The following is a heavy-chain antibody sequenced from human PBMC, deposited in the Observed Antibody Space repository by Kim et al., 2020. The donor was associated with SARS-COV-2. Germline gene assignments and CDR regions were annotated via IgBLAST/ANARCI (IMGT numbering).Heavy chain of an antibody. CDR2: ISSSSSYI. V-gene: IGHV3-21*01. Sequence: GGSLRLSCAASGFTFSSYSMNWVRQAPGKGLEWVSSISSSSSYIYYADSVKGRFTISRDNAKNSLYLQMNSLRAEDTAVYYCARDPIGFLSYYYGMDVWGQGSTVTVSS. CDR1: GFTFSSYS. CDR3: ARDPIGFLSYYYGMDV. J-gene: IGHJ6*02.